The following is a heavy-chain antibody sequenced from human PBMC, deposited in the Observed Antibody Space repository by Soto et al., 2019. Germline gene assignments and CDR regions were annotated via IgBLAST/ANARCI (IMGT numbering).Heavy chain of an antibody. D-gene: IGHD6-13*01. V-gene: IGHV5-51*01. Sequence: GESLKISCKGSGYSFTSYWIGWVRQMPGKGLEWMGIIYPGDSDTRYSPSFQGQVTISADKSISTAYLQWSSLKASDTAMYYCARLVGSSWPDYYYYYMDVWGKGTTVTAP. CDR2: IYPGDSDT. CDR3: ARLVGSSWPDYYYYYMDV. CDR1: GYSFTSYW. J-gene: IGHJ6*03.